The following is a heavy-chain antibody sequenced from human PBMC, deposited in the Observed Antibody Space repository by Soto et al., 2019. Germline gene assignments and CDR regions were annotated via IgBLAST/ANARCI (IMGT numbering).Heavy chain of an antibody. V-gene: IGHV1-8*01. CDR1: GYTFTSYD. CDR2: MNPNRGNT. CDR3: AREKVGANDY. Sequence: QVQLVQSGAEVKKPGASVKVSCKASGYTFTSYDINWVRQATGQGLEWMGWMNPNRGNTGNAQKFQGRVTMTRNTSISTAYMELSSRRSEDTVVYYGAREKVGANDYWCQGTLVTVSS. D-gene: IGHD1-26*01. J-gene: IGHJ4*02.